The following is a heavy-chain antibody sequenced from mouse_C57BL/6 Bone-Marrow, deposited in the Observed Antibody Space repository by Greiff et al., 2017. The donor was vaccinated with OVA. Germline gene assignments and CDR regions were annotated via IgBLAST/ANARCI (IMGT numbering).Heavy chain of an antibody. CDR3: TRFSLLDDYDEGALWFAY. CDR1: GYTFTSYW. V-gene: IGHV1-5*01. J-gene: IGHJ3*01. D-gene: IGHD2-4*01. CDR2: IYPGNSDT. Sequence: EVQLQQSGTVLARPGASVKMSCKTSGYTFTSYWMHWVKQRPGQGLEWIGAIYPGNSDTSYNQKFKGKAKLTAVTSASTAYMELSSLTNEDSAVYYCTRFSLLDDYDEGALWFAYWGQGTLVTVSA.